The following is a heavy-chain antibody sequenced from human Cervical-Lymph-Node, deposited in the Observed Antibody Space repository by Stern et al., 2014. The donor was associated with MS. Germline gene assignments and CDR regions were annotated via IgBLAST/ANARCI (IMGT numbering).Heavy chain of an antibody. Sequence: QVQLQQWGAGLLKPSETLSLTCAVYGGSFSGYYWSWIRQPPGKGLEWIVEINHSGSTNYNPSLKSRVPISVDTSKNQFSLKLSSVTAADTAVYYCARGQWLVRFDYWGQGTLVTVSS. CDR1: GGSFSGYY. J-gene: IGHJ4*02. V-gene: IGHV4-34*01. D-gene: IGHD6-19*01. CDR3: ARGQWLVRFDY. CDR2: INHSGST.